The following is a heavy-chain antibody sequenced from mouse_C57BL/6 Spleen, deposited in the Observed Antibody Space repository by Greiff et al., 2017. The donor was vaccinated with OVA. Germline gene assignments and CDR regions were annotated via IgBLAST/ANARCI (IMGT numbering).Heavy chain of an antibody. CDR3: ARGRIYYVFAY. CDR1: GYTFTSYW. CDR2: IDPSDSYT. J-gene: IGHJ3*01. V-gene: IGHV1-59*01. D-gene: IGHD2-1*01. Sequence: QVQLKQPGAELVRPGTSVKLSCKASGYTFTSYWMHWVKQRPGQGLEWIGVIDPSDSYTNYNQKFKGKATLTVDTSSSTAYMQLSSLTSEDSAVYYCARGRIYYVFAYWGQGTLVTVSA.